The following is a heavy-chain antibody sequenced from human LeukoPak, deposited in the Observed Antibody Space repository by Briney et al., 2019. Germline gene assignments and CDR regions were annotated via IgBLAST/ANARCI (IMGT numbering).Heavy chain of an antibody. J-gene: IGHJ4*02. D-gene: IGHD1-26*01. CDR3: ARDTEDDDGSTTFDY. V-gene: IGHV3-11*01. Sequence: GGSLRLSCAISGFTFSDYYFSWIRQAPGKGLEWISYISSSGNVIYYADSVKGRFTIFRDNAKNSLYLLMNSLRVEDTAVYYCARDTEDDDGSTTFDYWGQGTLVTVSS. CDR2: ISSSGNVI. CDR1: GFTFSDYY.